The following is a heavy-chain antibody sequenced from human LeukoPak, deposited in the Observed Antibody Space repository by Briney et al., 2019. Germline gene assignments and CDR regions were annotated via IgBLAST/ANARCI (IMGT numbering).Heavy chain of an antibody. CDR3: AHPPGRALYDSSGLLFDY. J-gene: IGHJ4*03. Sequence: GGSLRLSCAASGFTFSSYWMSWVRQAPGKGLEWVANIKHDGGDIYYLDSVKGRFTISRDNSKNSLFLQMNSLRAEDTAVYYCAHPPGRALYDSSGLLFDYWGQGTTVTVSS. CDR2: IKHDGGDI. CDR1: GFTFSSYW. D-gene: IGHD3-22*01. V-gene: IGHV3-7*01.